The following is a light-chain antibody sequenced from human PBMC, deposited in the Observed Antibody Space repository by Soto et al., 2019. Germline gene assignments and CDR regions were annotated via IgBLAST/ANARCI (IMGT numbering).Light chain of an antibody. CDR2: GAS. CDR3: QQYGSSPPLT. CDR1: QGVSNNY. V-gene: IGKV3-20*01. Sequence: EIVLTQSRGTLSLSLGERATLSCRASQGVSNNYLAWYQQKPGQAPRLLIYGASNRATGIPDRFSGSGCGTDFTLTISRLEPEDFAVYYCQQYGSSPPLTFGGGTKVDIK. J-gene: IGKJ4*01.